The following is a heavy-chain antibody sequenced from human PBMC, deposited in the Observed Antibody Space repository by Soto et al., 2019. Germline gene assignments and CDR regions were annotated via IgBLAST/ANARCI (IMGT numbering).Heavy chain of an antibody. J-gene: IGHJ4*02. D-gene: IGHD5-18*01. Sequence: GESLKISCKGSGYKFTSYWIGWVRQMPGKGLEWMGIIYPGDSDTRYSPSFQGQVTISADKSINTDFLQWNSLKASDTAMYYCARHDTAMVHRFEYWGQGTPVTVSS. V-gene: IGHV5-51*01. CDR3: ARHDTAMVHRFEY. CDR2: IYPGDSDT. CDR1: GYKFTSYW.